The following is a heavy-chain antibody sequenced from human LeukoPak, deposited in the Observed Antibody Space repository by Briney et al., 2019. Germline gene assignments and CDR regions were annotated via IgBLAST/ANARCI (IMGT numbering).Heavy chain of an antibody. D-gene: IGHD1-7*01. CDR1: GGSISSYY. CDR2: IYTSEST. J-gene: IGHJ4*02. Sequence: SETLSLTCTVYGGSISSYYWSWIRQPAGKGLEWIGRIYTSESTNYNPSLKSRVTMSVDTSKNQFSLKLSPVTAADTAVYYCARDRYNWNYLFDYWGQGTLVTVSS. CDR3: ARDRYNWNYLFDY. V-gene: IGHV4-4*07.